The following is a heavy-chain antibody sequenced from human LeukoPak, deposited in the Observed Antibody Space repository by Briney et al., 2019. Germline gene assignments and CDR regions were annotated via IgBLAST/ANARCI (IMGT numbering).Heavy chain of an antibody. V-gene: IGHV4-31*03. D-gene: IGHD1-1*01. CDR2: IYYSGST. CDR3: ASGDNDPLFDY. J-gene: IGHJ4*02. CDR1: GGSISSGGYY. Sequence: SQTLSLTCTVSGGSISSGGYYWSWIRQHPGKGLEWIGSIYYSGSTNYNPSLHGRVTISLDTSRNQFSLKLSSVTAADMAVYYCASGDNDPLFDYWGQGTLVTVSS.